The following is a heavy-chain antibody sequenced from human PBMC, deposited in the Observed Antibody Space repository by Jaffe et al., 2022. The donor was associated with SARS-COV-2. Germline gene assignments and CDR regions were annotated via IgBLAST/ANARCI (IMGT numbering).Heavy chain of an antibody. CDR1: GGSISSSSYY. V-gene: IGHV4-39*01. CDR3: ARLKETMTKGWWFDP. J-gene: IGHJ5*02. Sequence: QLQLQESGPGLVKPSETLSLTCTVSGGSISSSSYYWGWIRQPPGKGLEWIGSIYYSGSTYYNPSLKSRVTISVDTSKNQFSLKLSSVTAADTAVYYCARLKETMTKGWWFDPWGQGTLVTVSS. CDR2: IYYSGST.